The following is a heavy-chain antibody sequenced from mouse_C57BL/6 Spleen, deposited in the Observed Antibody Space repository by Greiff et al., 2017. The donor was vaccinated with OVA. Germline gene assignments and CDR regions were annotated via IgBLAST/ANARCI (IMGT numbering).Heavy chain of an antibody. CDR3: ARRITTVERDWYFDV. Sequence: QVQLQQSGAELVRPGASVKLSCKASGYTFTDYYINWVKQRPGQGLEWIARIYPGSGNTYYNEKFKGKATLTAEKSSSTAYMQLSSLTSEDSAVYFCARRITTVERDWYFDVWGTGTTVTVSS. V-gene: IGHV1-76*01. CDR2: IYPGSGNT. D-gene: IGHD1-1*01. J-gene: IGHJ1*03. CDR1: GYTFTDYY.